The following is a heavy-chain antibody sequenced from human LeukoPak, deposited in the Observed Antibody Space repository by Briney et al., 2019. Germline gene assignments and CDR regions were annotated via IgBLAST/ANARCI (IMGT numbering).Heavy chain of an antibody. Sequence: ASVKVSCKASGYTFTGYYIHWVRQAPGQGLEWMGWISPNNGGTHYAQRFQGRVTMTRDTSISTAYMELSRLTSDDAAVYYCARGVNGVYYDYYMDVWGKGTTVTVSS. CDR2: ISPNNGGT. D-gene: IGHD2-8*01. V-gene: IGHV1-2*02. J-gene: IGHJ6*03. CDR1: GYTFTGYY. CDR3: ARGVNGVYYDYYMDV.